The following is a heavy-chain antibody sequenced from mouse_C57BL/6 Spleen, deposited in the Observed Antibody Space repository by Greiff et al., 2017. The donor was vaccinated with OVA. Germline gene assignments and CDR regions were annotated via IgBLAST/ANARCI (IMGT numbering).Heavy chain of an antibody. J-gene: IGHJ2*01. D-gene: IGHD2-5*01. CDR3: ARLDYSNYEGY. V-gene: IGHV1-59*01. CDR1: GYTFTSYW. CDR2: IDPSDSYT. Sequence: QVQLKQPGAELVRPGTSVKLSCKASGYTFTSYWMHWVKQRPGQGLEWIGVIDPSDSYTNYNQKFKGKATLTVDTSSSTAYMQLSSLTSEDSAVYYCARLDYSNYEGYWGQGTTLTVSS.